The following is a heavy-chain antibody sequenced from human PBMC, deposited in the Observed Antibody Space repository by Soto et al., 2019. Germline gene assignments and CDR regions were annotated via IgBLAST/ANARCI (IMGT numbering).Heavy chain of an antibody. Sequence: QVQLQESGPGLVKPSETLSLTCAVSDGSISTYYWSWIRQPPGEGLEWIGTIYSRGSTNYNPSLTSRVTISLDTSKEHFALQLSSVTAADTAVYYCARTFYYGAGRFFFDYWGEGALVTVSS. D-gene: IGHD3-10*01. J-gene: IGHJ4*02. CDR1: DGSISTYY. CDR2: IYSRGST. CDR3: ARTFYYGAGRFFFDY. V-gene: IGHV4-59*08.